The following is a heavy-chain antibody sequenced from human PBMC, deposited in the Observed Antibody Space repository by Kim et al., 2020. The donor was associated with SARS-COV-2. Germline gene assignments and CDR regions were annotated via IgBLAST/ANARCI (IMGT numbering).Heavy chain of an antibody. V-gene: IGHV1-46*01. Sequence: PSGGSTSYAQKFQGRVTMTRDTSTSTVYMELSSLRSEDTAVYYCARDPHYWGQGTLVTVSS. CDR2: PSGGST. J-gene: IGHJ4*02. CDR3: ARDPHY.